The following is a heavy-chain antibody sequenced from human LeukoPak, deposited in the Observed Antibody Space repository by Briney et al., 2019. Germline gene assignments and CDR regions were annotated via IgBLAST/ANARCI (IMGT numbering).Heavy chain of an antibody. Sequence: GASVKVSCKASGYTFTSYDINWVRQATGQGLEWMGWMNPNSGNTGYAQKFQGRVTMTRNTSISTAYMELSSLRSEDTAVYYCARAVRQLLLVGYYYYYMDVWGKGTTVTVSS. D-gene: IGHD2-2*01. CDR2: MNPNSGNT. CDR1: GYTFTSYD. CDR3: ARAVRQLLLVGYYYYYMDV. J-gene: IGHJ6*03. V-gene: IGHV1-8*01.